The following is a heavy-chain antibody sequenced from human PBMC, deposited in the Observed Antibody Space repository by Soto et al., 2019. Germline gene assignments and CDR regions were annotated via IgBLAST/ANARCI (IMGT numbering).Heavy chain of an antibody. CDR1: GFTFSSYS. CDR2: ISSSSSYI. CDR3: AKGSGQTLYNCYNEKKSNWFDP. V-gene: IGHV3-21*04. J-gene: IGHJ5*02. D-gene: IGHD2-21*01. Sequence: PGGSLRLSCAASGFTFSSYSMNWVRQAPGKGLEWVSSISSSSSYIYYADSVKGRFTISRDNAKNSLYLQRNSLRAEDTAVYYCAKGSGQTLYNCYNEKKSNWFDPCGQGTPVTVSS.